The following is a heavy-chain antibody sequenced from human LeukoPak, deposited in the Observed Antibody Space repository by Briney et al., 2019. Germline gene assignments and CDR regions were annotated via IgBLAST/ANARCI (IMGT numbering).Heavy chain of an antibody. CDR2: INHSGST. CDR3: GRGRVRNRRHYFTY. D-gene: IGHD1-14*01. Sequence: SETLSLTCAVYGGSFSGYYWSWICQPPGKGLEWIGEINHSGSTNYNPSLKSRVTISVDTSKNQFSLKLSSVTAADTAVYYCGRGRVRNRRHYFTYWGKGTLVTVPS. V-gene: IGHV4-34*01. J-gene: IGHJ4*02. CDR1: GGSFSGYY.